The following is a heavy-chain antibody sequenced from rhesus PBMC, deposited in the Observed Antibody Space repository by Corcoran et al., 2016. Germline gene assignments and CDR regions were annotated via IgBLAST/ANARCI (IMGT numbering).Heavy chain of an antibody. Sequence: QVQLQESGPGVVKPSETLSLTCGVSGGSISSYWWGWIRQPPGKGLGWIGQVYGGSGSTSYNPSLKSRVTISSDTSKNQLSLKLSSVTAADTAVYYCAISAGTGLFDYWGQGVLVTVSS. D-gene: IGHD5-24*01. J-gene: IGHJ4*01. CDR3: AISAGTGLFDY. V-gene: IGHV4-147*01. CDR2: VYGGSGST. CDR1: GGSISSYW.